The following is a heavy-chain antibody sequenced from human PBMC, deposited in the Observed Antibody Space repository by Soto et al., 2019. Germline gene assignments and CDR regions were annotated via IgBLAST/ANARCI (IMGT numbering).Heavy chain of an antibody. D-gene: IGHD3-10*01. V-gene: IGHV1-18*01. CDR3: AREAFGVQASWFDP. J-gene: IGHJ5*02. CDR1: GYIFTTYS. CDR2: VSASNGKT. Sequence: QIQLVQSGSEVRMPGASVKVSCKASGYIFTTYSITWVRQAPGQGLEWMGWVSASNGKTNYAQKFEDRVTMTTDTSTTTAYMELRSLRSDDTAVYYCAREAFGVQASWFDPWGQGTLVNVSS.